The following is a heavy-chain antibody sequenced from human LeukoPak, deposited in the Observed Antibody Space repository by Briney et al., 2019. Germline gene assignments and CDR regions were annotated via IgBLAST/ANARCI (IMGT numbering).Heavy chain of an antibody. J-gene: IGHJ6*04. CDR1: GLTLSDQY. CDR2: TTSKGNNYIT. D-gene: IGHD3-16*01. V-gene: IGHV3-72*01. CDR3: ARMTFGGMDV. Sequence: GGSLRLSCVVSGLTLSDQYMEWVRQAPGKGLEWVGRTTSKGNNYITEYAASVRGRFTISRDDSRNSVYLQMNSLKTEDTAVYYCARMTFGGMDVWGKGATVTVTS.